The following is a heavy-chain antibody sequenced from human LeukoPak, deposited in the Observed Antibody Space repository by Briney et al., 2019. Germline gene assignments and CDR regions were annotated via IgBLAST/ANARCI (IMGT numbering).Heavy chain of an antibody. CDR1: GFTLSGSA. D-gene: IGHD3-10*01. Sequence: QPGGSLRLSCAASGFTLSGSAMHWVRQASGKGLEWVGRIRSQANNYVTAYDASVKGRFTISRDDSKNTAYLQMNSLKTEDTAVYYCSSGVDGMDVWGQGTTVTVSS. V-gene: IGHV3-73*01. CDR2: IRSQANNYVT. J-gene: IGHJ6*02. CDR3: SSGVDGMDV.